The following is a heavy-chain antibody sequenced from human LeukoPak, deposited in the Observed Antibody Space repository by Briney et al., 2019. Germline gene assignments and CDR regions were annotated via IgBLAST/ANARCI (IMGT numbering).Heavy chain of an antibody. D-gene: IGHD4-17*01. CDR1: GLAFTNYA. Sequence: PGGSLRLSCAASGLAFTNYAMNWVRLAPGKGLEWVSSISDSGGSTYYADSAKGRFTISRDNSKNTLYLQMDSLRAEDTAVYYCARDYADYVGFFFFDHWGQGTLVTVSS. V-gene: IGHV3-23*01. CDR3: ARDYADYVGFFFFDH. J-gene: IGHJ4*02. CDR2: ISDSGGST.